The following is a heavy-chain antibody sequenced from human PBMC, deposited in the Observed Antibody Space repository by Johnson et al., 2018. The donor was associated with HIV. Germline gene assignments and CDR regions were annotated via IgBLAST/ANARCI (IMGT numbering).Heavy chain of an antibody. CDR1: RFTLSSYW. CDR2: INSDGSDT. CDR3: AREVNAFDI. V-gene: IGHV3-74*01. D-gene: IGHD3-22*01. Sequence: PLVEPGGAFVQPGGSLRLSCAASRFTLSSYWMHWVRQVPGKGLVWVSGINSDGSDTRYADSVKGRFTISRDNAKTTLYLQMNSLRAEDTAVYYCAREVNAFDIWGQGTVVTVSS. J-gene: IGHJ3*02.